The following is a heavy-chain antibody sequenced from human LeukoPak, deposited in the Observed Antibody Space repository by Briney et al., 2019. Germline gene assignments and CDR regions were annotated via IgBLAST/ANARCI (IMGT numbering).Heavy chain of an antibody. V-gene: IGHV3-21*01. D-gene: IGHD6-13*01. J-gene: IGHJ3*02. CDR1: GFTFSSYS. Sequence: GGSLRLSCAASGFTFSSYSMNWVRQAPGKGLEWVSYISSSSSYIYYADSVKGRFTISRDNAKNSLYLQMNSLRAEDTAVYYCARAPSFSRRLAYSSSYSAFDIWGQGTMVTVSS. CDR3: ARAPSFSRRLAYSSSYSAFDI. CDR2: ISSSSSYI.